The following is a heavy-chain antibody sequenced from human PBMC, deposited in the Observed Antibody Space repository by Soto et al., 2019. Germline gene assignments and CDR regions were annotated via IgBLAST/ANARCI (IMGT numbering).Heavy chain of an antibody. D-gene: IGHD2-2*01. CDR2: IYYSGST. Sequence: QVQLQESGPGLVKPSQTLSLTCTVSGGSISSGGYYWSWIRQHPGKGLEWIGYIYYSGSTYYNPSLKSRVTISVDTSKNQFSLKLSSVTAADTAVYYCARVGCSSTSCYEADAFDIWGQGTMVTVSS. J-gene: IGHJ3*02. CDR1: GGSISSGGYY. V-gene: IGHV4-31*03. CDR3: ARVGCSSTSCYEADAFDI.